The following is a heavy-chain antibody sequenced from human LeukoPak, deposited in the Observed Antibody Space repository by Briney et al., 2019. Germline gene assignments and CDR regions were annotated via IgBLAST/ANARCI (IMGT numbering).Heavy chain of an antibody. J-gene: IGHJ4*02. Sequence: GRSRRLSCTGSGFAFRSYGMNWVRQAPGKGLEWLAVIAYDGSEAKYADSVKGRFTITRDNSENTVYLQMNSLGAEDTAVYYCAKDWDDVVLKAPFDSWGQGTLVTVSS. CDR3: AKDWDDVVLKAPFDS. V-gene: IGHV3-30*18. CDR2: IAYDGSEA. CDR1: GFAFRSYG. D-gene: IGHD2-15*01.